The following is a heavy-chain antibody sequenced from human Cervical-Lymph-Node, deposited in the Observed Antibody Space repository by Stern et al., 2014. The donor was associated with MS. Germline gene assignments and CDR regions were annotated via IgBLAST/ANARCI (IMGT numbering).Heavy chain of an antibody. Sequence: VQLVASGGGVVQPGGSLRLSCVASGFTFTTSGMHWVRQAPGKGLDWGAVISYDGSNQYYGDSVKGRFTISRDNSKNTVYLQMNSLRPEDTAVYYCANAAALSCRSPSCYKAFEYWGQGILVTVSS. CDR1: GFTFTTSG. V-gene: IGHV3-30*18. J-gene: IGHJ4*02. CDR3: ANAAALSCRSPSCYKAFEY. CDR2: ISYDGSNQ. D-gene: IGHD2-2*02.